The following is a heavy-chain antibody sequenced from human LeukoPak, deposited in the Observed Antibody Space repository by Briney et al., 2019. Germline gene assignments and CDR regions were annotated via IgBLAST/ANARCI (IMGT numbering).Heavy chain of an antibody. J-gene: IGHJ4*02. V-gene: IGHV1-18*01. D-gene: IGHD3-10*01. Sequence: ASVKVYCKASGYTFTSYGISWVRQAPGQGLEWMGWISAYNGNTNYAQKLQGRVTMTTDTSTSTAYMELRSLRSDDTAVYYCARDLRRLLWFGELMDYWGQGTLVTVSS. CDR2: ISAYNGNT. CDR3: ARDLRRLLWFGELMDY. CDR1: GYTFTSYG.